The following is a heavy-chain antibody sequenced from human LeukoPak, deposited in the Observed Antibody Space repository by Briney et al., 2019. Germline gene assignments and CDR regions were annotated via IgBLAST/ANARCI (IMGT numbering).Heavy chain of an antibody. J-gene: IGHJ4*02. CDR3: ARGPGTWYYY. V-gene: IGHV4-34*01. CDR1: GGSFSGYY. D-gene: IGHD6-13*01. Sequence: SETLSLTCAVYGGSFSGYYWSWIRQPPGKGLEWIGEINHSGSTNYNPSLKSRVTIAIDTSKNQFSLKLSSVTAADTALYYCARGPGTWYYYWGQGTLVTVSS. CDR2: INHSGST.